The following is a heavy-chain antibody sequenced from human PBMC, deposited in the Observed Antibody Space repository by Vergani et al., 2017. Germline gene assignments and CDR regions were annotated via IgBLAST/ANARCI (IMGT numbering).Heavy chain of an antibody. J-gene: IGHJ6*03. CDR2: ISSSSSYI. CDR1: GFTFSSYS. D-gene: IGHD1-1*01. CDR3: ARDKGTIQLERPDYYYYMDV. Sequence: EVQLVESGGGLVKPGGSLRLSCAASGFTFSSYSMNWVRQAPGKGLEWVSSISSSSSYIYYADSVKGRFTISRDNAKNSLYLQMNSLRAEDTAVYYCARDKGTIQLERPDYYYYMDVWGKGTTVTVSS. V-gene: IGHV3-21*01.